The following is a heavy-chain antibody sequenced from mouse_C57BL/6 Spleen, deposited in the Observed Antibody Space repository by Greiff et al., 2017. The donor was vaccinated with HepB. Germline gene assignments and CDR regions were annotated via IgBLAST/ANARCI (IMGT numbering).Heavy chain of an antibody. CDR2: IRNKANGYTT. J-gene: IGHJ3*01. CDR3: ARYDHYYYGSSYLAWFAY. D-gene: IGHD1-1*01. V-gene: IGHV7-3*01. Sequence: EVHLVESGGGLVQPGGSLSLSCAASGFTFTDYYMSWVRQPPGKALEWLGFIRNKANGYTTEYSASVKGRFTISRDNSQSILYLQMNALRAEDSATYYCARYDHYYYGSSYLAWFAYWGQGTLVTVSA. CDR1: GFTFTDYY.